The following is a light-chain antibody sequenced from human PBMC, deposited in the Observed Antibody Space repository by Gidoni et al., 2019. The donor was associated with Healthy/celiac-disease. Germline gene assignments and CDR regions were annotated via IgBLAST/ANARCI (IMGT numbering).Light chain of an antibody. Sequence: ELVLTQSPGTLSLSPGERAPLSCRASQSVSSSYLAWYQQKPGQAPRLLIYGASSRAPGIPDRFSGSGSGTDFTLTISRLEPENFAVYYCQQYGSSPWTFGQGTKVEIK. CDR3: QQYGSSPWT. V-gene: IGKV3-20*01. CDR2: GAS. CDR1: QSVSSSY. J-gene: IGKJ1*01.